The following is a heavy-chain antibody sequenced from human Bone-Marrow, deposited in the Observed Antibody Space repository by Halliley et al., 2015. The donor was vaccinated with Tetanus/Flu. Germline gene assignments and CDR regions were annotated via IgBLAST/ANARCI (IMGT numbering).Heavy chain of an antibody. V-gene: IGHV1-46*01. CDR1: GYTFTNCY. CDR3: AKDDGGSAYRADWFDA. Sequence: QVQLVQSGAEVKEPGASAKVSCKASGYTFTNCYIHWIRQAPGHGLEWMGMINPSDGSTVYAQRFEGRVTLTSDTATSTIFMDLNSLRSDDTALYYCAKDDGGSAYRADWFDAWGQGTLVTVSS. D-gene: IGHD3-22*01. J-gene: IGHJ5*02. CDR2: INPSDGST.